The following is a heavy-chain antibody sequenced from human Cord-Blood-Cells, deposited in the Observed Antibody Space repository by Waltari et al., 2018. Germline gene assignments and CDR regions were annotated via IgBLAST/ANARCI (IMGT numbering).Heavy chain of an antibody. CDR1: GYTFTSYG. J-gene: IGHJ4*02. CDR3: ARDTPTPYSSSSSDY. CDR2: ISAYNGNT. Sequence: QVQLVQSGAEVKKPAASVKVSCKASGYTFTSYGFSWVRQAPGQGLEWMGWISAYNGNTNYAQKLQGRVTMTTDTSTSTAYMELRSLRSDDTAVYYCARDTPTPYSSSSSDYWGQGTLVTVSS. V-gene: IGHV1-18*01. D-gene: IGHD6-6*01.